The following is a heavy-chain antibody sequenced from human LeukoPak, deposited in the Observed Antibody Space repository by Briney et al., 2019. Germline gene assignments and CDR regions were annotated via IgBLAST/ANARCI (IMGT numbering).Heavy chain of an antibody. CDR1: GGSISSSTYY. D-gene: IGHD3-16*01. V-gene: IGHV4-39*01. J-gene: IGHJ4*02. Sequence: SETLSLTCTVSGGSISSSTYYWGWIRQPPGKGLEWIGSIYYSGSTYYNPSLKSRVTISVGRSKNQFSLKLSSVTAADTAMYYCARSRGLSNAYDWDYWGQGTLVTVSS. CDR2: IYYSGST. CDR3: ARSRGLSNAYDWDY.